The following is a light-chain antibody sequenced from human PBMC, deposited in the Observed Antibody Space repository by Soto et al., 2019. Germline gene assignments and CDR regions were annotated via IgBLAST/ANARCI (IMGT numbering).Light chain of an antibody. Sequence: QSALTQPASVSGSPGQSITISCTGTSSDIGSYNYVSWYQQHPGEVPRLMIYDVSNRPSGVSNRFSGSKSGNTASLTISGLQAEDEADYYCGSYPSDNTLVFGGGTQLTVL. V-gene: IGLV2-14*03. CDR3: GSYPSDNTLV. CDR1: SSDIGSYNY. CDR2: DVS. J-gene: IGLJ2*01.